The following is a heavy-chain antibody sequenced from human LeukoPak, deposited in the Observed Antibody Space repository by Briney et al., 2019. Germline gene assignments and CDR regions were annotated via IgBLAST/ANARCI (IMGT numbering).Heavy chain of an antibody. CDR3: ARSSLAVYFDY. CDR2: VFTRGTT. D-gene: IGHD6-19*01. J-gene: IGHJ4*02. CDR1: GDSISSGSYY. Sequence: SETLSLTCTVSGDSISSGSYYWNWIRQPAGKRLEWLGHVFTRGTTNYNASLEGRLTISLDTARNQFSLYLSSVTAADTAMYFCARSSLAVYFDYWGQGTLVTASS. V-gene: IGHV4-61*09.